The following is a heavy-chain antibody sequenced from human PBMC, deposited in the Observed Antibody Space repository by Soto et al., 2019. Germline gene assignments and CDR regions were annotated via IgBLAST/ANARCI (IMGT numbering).Heavy chain of an antibody. J-gene: IGHJ6*03. Sequence: SETLSLTCAVYGGSFSGYYWSWIRQPPGKGLEWIGEINHSGSTNYNPSLKSRVTISVDTSKNQFSLKLSSVTAADTAVYYCARGHRSTSVYYYYYYMDVWGKGTTVTVSS. CDR2: INHSGST. CDR3: ARGHRSTSVYYYYYYMDV. V-gene: IGHV4-34*01. CDR1: GGSFSGYY.